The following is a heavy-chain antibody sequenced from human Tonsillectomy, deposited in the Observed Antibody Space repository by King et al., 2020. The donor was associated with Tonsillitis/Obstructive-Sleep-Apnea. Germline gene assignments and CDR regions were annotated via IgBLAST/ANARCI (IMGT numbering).Heavy chain of an antibody. CDR3: ARLRYDILTGYSNDYYYYYMDV. Sequence: VQLQESGPGLVKPSETLSLTCTVSGGSISSYYWSWIRRPPGKGLEWFGYIYYSGSTNYNPSLKSRVTISVNTSKNQFSRKLGSVTAADTAGYYCARLRYDILTGYSNDYYYYYMDVWGKGTTVTVSS. D-gene: IGHD3-9*01. V-gene: IGHV4-59*01. J-gene: IGHJ6*03. CDR2: IYYSGST. CDR1: GGSISSYY.